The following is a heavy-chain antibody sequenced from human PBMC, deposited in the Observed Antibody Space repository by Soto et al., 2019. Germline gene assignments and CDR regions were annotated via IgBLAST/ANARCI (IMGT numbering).Heavy chain of an antibody. CDR2: VNPSGGHT. J-gene: IGHJ4*02. CDR1: GDTFTDYY. V-gene: IGHV1-46*01. CDR3: ARGGHVVVVTVALDY. Sequence: QVQLVQSGAEVKKPGASVKVSCKASGDTFTDYYIHWVRQAPGQGLEWMGTVNPSGGHTTYAQHFLGRMTMTRDTSTSTLYLELTSLTSEDTAVYYCARGGHVVVVTVALDYWGQGTLVTVSS. D-gene: IGHD2-21*02.